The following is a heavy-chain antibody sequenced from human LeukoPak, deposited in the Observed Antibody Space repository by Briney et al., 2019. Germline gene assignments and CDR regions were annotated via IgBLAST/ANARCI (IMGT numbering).Heavy chain of an antibody. CDR3: ARDGSGRVPEMSAPDY. V-gene: IGHV3-74*01. CDR2: INSDGSST. D-gene: IGHD3-10*01. Sequence: GGSLRLSCAASGFTFSSYWMHWVRQAPGKGLVWVSRINSDGSSTSYADSVKGRFTISRDNAKNSLYLQMNSLRAEDTAVYYCARDGSGRVPEMSAPDYWGQGTLVTVSS. CDR1: GFTFSSYW. J-gene: IGHJ4*02.